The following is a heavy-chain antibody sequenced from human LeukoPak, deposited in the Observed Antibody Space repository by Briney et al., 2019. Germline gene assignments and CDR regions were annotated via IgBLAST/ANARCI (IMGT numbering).Heavy chain of an antibody. D-gene: IGHD3-10*01. Sequence: ASVKVSCKASGYTFTSYYMHWVRQAPGQGLEWMGWINPNSGGTNYAQKFQGRVTMTRDTSISTAYMELSRLRSDNTAVYYCAREFSGSGSYWVRGMDVWGQGTTVTVSS. CDR1: GYTFTSYY. CDR2: INPNSGGT. CDR3: AREFSGSGSYWVRGMDV. V-gene: IGHV1-2*02. J-gene: IGHJ6*02.